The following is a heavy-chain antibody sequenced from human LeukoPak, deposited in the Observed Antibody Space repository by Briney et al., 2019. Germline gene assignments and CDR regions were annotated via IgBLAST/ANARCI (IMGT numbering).Heavy chain of an antibody. CDR3: ARDHGYYDILTRNYHLYFFDY. J-gene: IGHJ4*02. Sequence: GASVKVSCKASGYTFTDYYIHWVRQAPGQGLEWMGWINPDSGGTNYPQKFQGRVTMTRDTSISTAYMELSRLRSDDTAVYYRARDHGYYDILTRNYHLYFFDYWGQGTLVTVSS. V-gene: IGHV1-2*02. D-gene: IGHD3-9*01. CDR1: GYTFTDYY. CDR2: INPDSGGT.